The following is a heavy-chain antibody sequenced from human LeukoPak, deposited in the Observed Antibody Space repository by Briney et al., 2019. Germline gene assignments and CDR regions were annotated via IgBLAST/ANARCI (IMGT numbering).Heavy chain of an antibody. J-gene: IGHJ4*02. V-gene: IGHV1-18*01. D-gene: IGHD3-22*01. CDR2: ISAYNGNT. CDR3: ATSYHYDSSGYPNYFDY. CDR1: GYTFISYG. Sequence: ASVKVSCKAPGYTFISYGITWVRQAPGQGLEWMGWISAYNGNTNYAQNLQGRVTMTTDTSTSTAYMELRSLTSDDTAVYFCATSYHYDSSGYPNYFDYWGQGTLVTVSS.